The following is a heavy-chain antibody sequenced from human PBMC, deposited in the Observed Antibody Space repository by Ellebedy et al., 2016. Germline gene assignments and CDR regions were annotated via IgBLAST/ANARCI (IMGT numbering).Heavy chain of an antibody. CDR3: ARDFEGYYDSSGYFDY. V-gene: IGHV3-7*01. CDR2: IKQDGGDK. J-gene: IGHJ4*02. Sequence: GESLKISXSASGFTFNSYDMSWVRQAPGKGLEWVANIKQDGGDKYYVDSVKGRFTISRDNGKNSLYLQMNSLRAEDTAVYYCARDFEGYYDSSGYFDYWGQGTLVTVSS. D-gene: IGHD3-22*01. CDR1: GFTFNSYD.